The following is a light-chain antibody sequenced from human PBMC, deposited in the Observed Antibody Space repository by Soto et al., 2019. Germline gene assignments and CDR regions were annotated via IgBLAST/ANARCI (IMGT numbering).Light chain of an antibody. CDR2: WAF. Sequence: DIVMTQSPDSLAVSLGERATINCKSSQSVLYSSNNKNYLAWYQQKPGQPPKLLIYWAFSRESGVPDRFSGSGSGTDFTLTISSLQAEDVAVYYCQQYYSSPITFGQGTRLEMK. CDR1: QSVLYSSNNKNY. J-gene: IGKJ5*01. V-gene: IGKV4-1*01. CDR3: QQYYSSPIT.